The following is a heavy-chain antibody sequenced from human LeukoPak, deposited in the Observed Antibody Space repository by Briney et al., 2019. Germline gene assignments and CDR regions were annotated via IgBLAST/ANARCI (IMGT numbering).Heavy chain of an antibody. CDR1: GFTFSAYS. D-gene: IGHD6-13*01. CDR3: ARRSSWYYFDY. J-gene: IGHJ4*02. Sequence: NSGGSLRLSCAASGFTFSAYSMNWVRQAPGKGLEWVSSISGSSNYIYYADSVKGRFTISRDNAKNSLYLQMNSLRTEDTAVYYCARRSSWYYFDYWGRGTLVTVSS. CDR2: ISGSSNYI. V-gene: IGHV3-21*01.